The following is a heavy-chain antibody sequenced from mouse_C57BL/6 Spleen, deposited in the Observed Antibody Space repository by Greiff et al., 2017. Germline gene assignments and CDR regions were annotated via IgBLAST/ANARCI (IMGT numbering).Heavy chain of an antibody. CDR3: AKKGIYDGYYDAMDY. CDR2: IWRGGST. J-gene: IGHJ4*01. D-gene: IGHD2-3*01. V-gene: IGHV2-5*01. Sequence: VQLQESGPGLVQPSQSLSITCTVSGFSLTSYGVHWVRQSPGKGLEWMGVIWRGGSTDYNAAFMSRLSITKDNSKSQVFFKMNSLQADDTAIYYGAKKGIYDGYYDAMDYWGQGTSVTVSS. CDR1: GFSLTSYG.